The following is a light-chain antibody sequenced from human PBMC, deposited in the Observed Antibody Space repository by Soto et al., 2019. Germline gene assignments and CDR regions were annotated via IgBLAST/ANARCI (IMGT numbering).Light chain of an antibody. CDR1: QSVSSN. J-gene: IGKJ5*01. CDR2: GAS. Sequence: EIVMTQSPATLSVSPGEGVTLSCRASQSVSSNLAWYQQKPGQPPRLLIYGASTRATGITARLSGSGSGTEFTLTIGSMQSEDFAVYYCQQYNDWPPITFGQGTRLEI. V-gene: IGKV3-15*01. CDR3: QQYNDWPPIT.